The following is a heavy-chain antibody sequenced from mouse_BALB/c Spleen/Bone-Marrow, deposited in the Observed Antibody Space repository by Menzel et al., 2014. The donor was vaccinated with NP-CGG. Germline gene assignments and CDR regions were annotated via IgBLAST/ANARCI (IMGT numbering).Heavy chain of an antibody. V-gene: IGHV7-3*02. CDR2: IRNKAKGYTT. J-gene: IGHJ1*01. Sequence: EVHLVESGGGLVQPGGSLRLSCATSGFTFSDYYMSWVRQPPGKALEWLGFIRNKAKGYTTEYIPSVKGRFTISRDNSQSMHYLQMNTLRAEVSATYYCARDRNSDILWSLDVRGAGTTVTVT. D-gene: IGHD3-1*01. CDR1: GFTFSDYY. CDR3: ARDRNSDILWSLDV.